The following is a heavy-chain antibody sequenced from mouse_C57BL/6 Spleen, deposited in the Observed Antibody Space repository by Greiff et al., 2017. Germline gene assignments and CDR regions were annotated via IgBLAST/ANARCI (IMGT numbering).Heavy chain of an antibody. CDR2: ISSGGDYI. J-gene: IGHJ2*01. V-gene: IGHV5-9-1*02. D-gene: IGHD1-1*01. Sequence: VQLKESGEGLVKPGGSLKLSCAASGFTFSSYAMSWVRQTPEKRLEWVAYISSGGDYIYYADTVKGRFTISRDNARNTLYLQMSSLKSEDTAMYYCTRMETDYYGSSYFDYWGQGTTLTVSS. CDR1: GFTFSSYA. CDR3: TRMETDYYGSSYFDY.